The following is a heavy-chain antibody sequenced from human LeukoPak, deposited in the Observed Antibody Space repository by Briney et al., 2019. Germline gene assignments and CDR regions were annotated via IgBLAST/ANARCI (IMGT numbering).Heavy chain of an antibody. V-gene: IGHV3-74*01. J-gene: IGHJ4*02. CDR2: INTDGTTT. CDR3: VLVAGGY. Sequence: GGSLRLSSAAPGFTFSNNWLQWVRQAPGKGLVWVSRINTDGTTTNYADSVKGRFTISRDNAKNTLYLQMNSLRAEDTAVYYCVLVAGGYWGQGTLVTVSS. CDR1: GFTFSNNW. D-gene: IGHD5-12*01.